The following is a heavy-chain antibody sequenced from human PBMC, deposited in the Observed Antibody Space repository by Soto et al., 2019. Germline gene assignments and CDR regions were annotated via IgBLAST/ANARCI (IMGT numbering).Heavy chain of an antibody. Sequence: GGSLRLSCAASGFTFSSYAMSWVRQAPGKGLEWVSAISGSGGSTYYADSVKGRFTISRDNSKNTLYLQMNSLRAEDTAVYYCAGGDYGDYYFDYWGQGTLVTVSS. CDR1: GFTFSSYA. CDR3: AGGDYGDYYFDY. D-gene: IGHD4-17*01. CDR2: ISGSGGST. V-gene: IGHV3-23*01. J-gene: IGHJ4*02.